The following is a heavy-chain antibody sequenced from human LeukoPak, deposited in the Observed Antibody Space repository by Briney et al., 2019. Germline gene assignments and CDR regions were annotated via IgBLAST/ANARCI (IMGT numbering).Heavy chain of an antibody. D-gene: IGHD2-2*01. CDR3: ASPTVYCSSTSCPFDY. CDR2: IYYSGST. Sequence: PSETLSLTCTVSGGSISSYYWNWIRQPPGKGLEWIGYIYYSGSTNYNPSLKRRVTISVDTSKNQFSLKLSSVTAADTAVYYCASPTVYCSSTSCPFDYWGQGTLVTVSS. J-gene: IGHJ4*02. CDR1: GGSISSYY. V-gene: IGHV4-59*08.